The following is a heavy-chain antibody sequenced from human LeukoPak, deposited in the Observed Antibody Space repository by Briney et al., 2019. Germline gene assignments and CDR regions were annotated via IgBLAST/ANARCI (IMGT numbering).Heavy chain of an antibody. J-gene: IGHJ6*02. CDR2: ISSSGSTI. CDR1: GFTFRSYE. Sequence: GGSLRLSCAASGFTFRSYEMNWVRQAPGKGLECVSYISSSGSTIYYADSVKGRFTISRDNAKNSLYLQMNSLRAEDTAVYYCARGWGSALDSGYDLDYGMDVWGQGTTVTVSS. D-gene: IGHD5-12*01. V-gene: IGHV3-48*03. CDR3: ARGWGSALDSGYDLDYGMDV.